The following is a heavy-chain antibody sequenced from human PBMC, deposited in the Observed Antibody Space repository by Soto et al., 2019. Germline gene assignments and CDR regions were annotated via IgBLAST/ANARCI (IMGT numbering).Heavy chain of an antibody. D-gene: IGHD5-12*01. Sequence: SETLSLTCTVSGGSISSYYWSWIRQPPGKGLEWIGYIYYRGSTNYNPPLKSRVTITVDTSKNQFSLKLSSVTVADTAVYYCARYVYSGYDYYYYYYMDVWGKGTTVTVSS. CDR2: IYYRGST. CDR3: ARYVYSGYDYYYYYYMDV. CDR1: GGSISSYY. J-gene: IGHJ6*03. V-gene: IGHV4-59*01.